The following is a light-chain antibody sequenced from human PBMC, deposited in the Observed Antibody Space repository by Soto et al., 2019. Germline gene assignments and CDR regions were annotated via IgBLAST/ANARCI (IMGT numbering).Light chain of an antibody. V-gene: IGKV3-20*01. J-gene: IGKJ5*01. CDR1: QSVSIN. Sequence: EIVLTQSPATLSLSPGERATLSCWASQSVSINLAWYQQKPGQAPRLLIYGASSRATGIPDRFSGSGSGTDFTLTISRLEPEDFAVYYCQQYGSSITFGQGTRLEI. CDR2: GAS. CDR3: QQYGSSIT.